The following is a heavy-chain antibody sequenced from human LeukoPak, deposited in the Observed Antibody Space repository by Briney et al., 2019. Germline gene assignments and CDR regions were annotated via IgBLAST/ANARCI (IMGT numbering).Heavy chain of an antibody. Sequence: PGRSLRLSCAASGFTFSSYGMHWVRQAPGKGLEWVAVIWYDGSNKYYADSVKGRFTISRDNSKNTLYLQMNSLRAEDTAVYYCAKAPRYYYDSSGYYSSGDYWGQGTLVTVSS. CDR1: GFTFSSYG. D-gene: IGHD3-22*01. J-gene: IGHJ4*02. CDR2: IWYDGSNK. V-gene: IGHV3-33*06. CDR3: AKAPRYYYDSSGYYSSGDY.